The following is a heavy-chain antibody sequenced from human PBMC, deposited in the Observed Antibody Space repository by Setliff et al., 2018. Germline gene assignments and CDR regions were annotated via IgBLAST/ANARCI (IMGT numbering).Heavy chain of an antibody. J-gene: IGHJ3*01. CDR2: ISAYNGNT. V-gene: IGHV1-18*01. CDR3: ARDKADYYDRSGYSGASDV. CDR1: GYTFTSYG. D-gene: IGHD3-22*01. Sequence: ASVKVSCKASGYTFTSYGISWVRQAPGQGLEWMGWISAYNGNTNYAQKLQGRVTMTTDTSTSTVYMELTRLRPEDTAIYYCARDKADYYDRSGYSGASDVWGQGTMVTVSS.